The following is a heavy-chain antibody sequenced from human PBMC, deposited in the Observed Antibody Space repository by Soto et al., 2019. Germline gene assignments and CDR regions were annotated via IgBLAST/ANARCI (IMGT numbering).Heavy chain of an antibody. CDR1: GGTFSSYA. CDR3: ASQKLGYCSGGSCYPFDY. D-gene: IGHD2-15*01. CDR2: IIPIFGTA. Sequence: GASVKVSCKASGGTFSSYAISWVRQAPGQGLEWMGGIIPIFGTANYAQKFQGRVTITADESTSTAYMELSSLRSEDTAVYYCASQKLGYCSGGSCYPFDYWGRGTLVTVSS. J-gene: IGHJ4*02. V-gene: IGHV1-69*13.